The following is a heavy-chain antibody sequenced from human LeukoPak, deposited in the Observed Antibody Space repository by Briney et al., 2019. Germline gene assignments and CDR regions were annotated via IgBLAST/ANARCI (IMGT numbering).Heavy chain of an antibody. CDR1: GGTVTSSTYC. Sequence: SETLSLTCTLSGGTVTSSTYCWVWIPQPPGKGLEWIGSISYSEATYYNPSLKSRVSMSVHTSRNQFSLKLSSVTAADTAVYYCARDGFYSHYYMDVWGEGTAVTVSS. D-gene: IGHD1-14*01. V-gene: IGHV4-39*07. CDR2: ISYSEAT. CDR3: ARDGFYSHYYMDV. J-gene: IGHJ6*03.